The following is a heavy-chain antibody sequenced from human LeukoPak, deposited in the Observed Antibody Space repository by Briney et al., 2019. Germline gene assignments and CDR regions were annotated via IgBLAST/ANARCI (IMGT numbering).Heavy chain of an antibody. V-gene: IGHV1-69*05. D-gene: IGHD4-23*01. CDR2: IIPIFGTA. J-gene: IGHJ4*02. CDR1: GGTFSSYA. Sequence: SVKVSCKASGGTFSSYAISWVRQAPGQGLEWMGGIIPIFGTANYAQKFQGRVTITTDESTSTAYMELSSLRSEDTAVYYCASMGTRTFIFDYWGQGTLVTVSS. CDR3: ASMGTRTFIFDY.